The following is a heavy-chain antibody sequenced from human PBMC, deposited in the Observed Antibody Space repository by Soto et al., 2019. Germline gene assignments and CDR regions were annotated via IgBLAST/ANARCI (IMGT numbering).Heavy chain of an antibody. V-gene: IGHV6-1*01. J-gene: IGHJ3*02. Sequence: SQTLSLTCAISGDSVSRNSAAWHWIRQSPSRGLEWLGRTYYRSKWYNDYAVSVKSRISINPDTSKNQFSLQLNSVTPEDTAVYYCARAPGGIDAFHIWGQGTMVTVSS. CDR1: GDSVSRNSAA. CDR3: ARAPGGIDAFHI. D-gene: IGHD3-16*01. CDR2: TYYRSKWYN.